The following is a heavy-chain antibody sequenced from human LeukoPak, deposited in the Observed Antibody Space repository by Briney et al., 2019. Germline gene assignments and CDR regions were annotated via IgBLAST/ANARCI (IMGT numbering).Heavy chain of an antibody. V-gene: IGHV5-51*01. CDR1: GYSFTSYW. Sequence: GESLKISCTGSGYSFTSYWIGWVRQMPGKGLEWMGIIYPGDSDTRYSPSFQGQVTISADKSISTAYLQWSSLKASDTAMYYCARHEYSGYDSSPFDYWGQGTLVTVSS. CDR2: IYPGDSDT. J-gene: IGHJ4*02. CDR3: ARHEYSGYDSSPFDY. D-gene: IGHD5-12*01.